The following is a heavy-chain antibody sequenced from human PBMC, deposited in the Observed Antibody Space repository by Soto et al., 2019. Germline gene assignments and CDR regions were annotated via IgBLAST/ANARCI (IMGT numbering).Heavy chain of an antibody. Sequence: ASVKVSCKASGYTFTSYYMHWVRQAPGQGLEWMGIINPSGGSTSYAQKFQGRVTMTRDTSTSTVYLQVNSLRADDTAVYYCAKFRVADVLTGYTPNFYYYGVDVWGQGTTVTAP. CDR2: INPSGGST. V-gene: IGHV1-46*01. CDR3: AKFRVADVLTGYTPNFYYYGVDV. CDR1: GYTFTSYY. D-gene: IGHD3-9*01. J-gene: IGHJ6*02.